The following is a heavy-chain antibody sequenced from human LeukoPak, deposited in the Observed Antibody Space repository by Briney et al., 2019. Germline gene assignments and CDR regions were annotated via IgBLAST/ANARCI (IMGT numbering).Heavy chain of an antibody. D-gene: IGHD3-22*01. V-gene: IGHV3-30-3*01. CDR2: ISYDGSNK. CDR1: GFTFSSYA. J-gene: IGHJ4*02. Sequence: GGSLRLSCAASGFTFSSYAMHWVRQAPGKGLEWVAVISYDGSNKYYADSVKGRFTISRDNSKNTLYLQMNSLRAEDTAVYYCARGSSYDSSRYYYGFDYWGQGTLVTVSS. CDR3: ARGSSYDSSRYYYGFDY.